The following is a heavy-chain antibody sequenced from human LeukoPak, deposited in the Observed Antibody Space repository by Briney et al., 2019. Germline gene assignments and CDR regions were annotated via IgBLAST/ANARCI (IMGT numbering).Heavy chain of an antibody. CDR1: GGSISSYY. CDR2: IYTSGST. J-gene: IGHJ3*02. CDR3: ARLPGCSGADCFRAFDI. D-gene: IGHD2-21*02. V-gene: IGHV4-4*07. Sequence: PSETLSLTCTVSGGSISSYYWSWIRQPAGKGLEWIGRIYTSGSTNYNPSLRSRITMSVDTSKNHFSLSLTSVTAADTAVYYCARLPGCSGADCFRAFDIWGQGTMVTVSS.